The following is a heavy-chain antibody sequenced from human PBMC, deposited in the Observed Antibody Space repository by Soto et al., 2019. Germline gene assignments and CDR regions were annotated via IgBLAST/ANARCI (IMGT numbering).Heavy chain of an antibody. CDR3: ATDHRYSSSWADY. CDR1: GYTLTELS. D-gene: IGHD6-6*01. Sequence: GASVKVSCKVSGYTLTELSMHWVLQAPGKGLEWMGGFDPEDGETIYAQKFQGRVTMTEDTSTDTAYMELSSLRSEDTAVYYCATDHRYSSSWADYWGQGTLVTVSS. V-gene: IGHV1-24*01. CDR2: FDPEDGET. J-gene: IGHJ4*02.